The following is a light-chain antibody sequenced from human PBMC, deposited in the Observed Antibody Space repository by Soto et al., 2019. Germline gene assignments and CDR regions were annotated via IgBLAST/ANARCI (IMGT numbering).Light chain of an antibody. CDR3: SSYAGSNKLV. J-gene: IGLJ3*02. CDR2: EVT. Sequence: QSALTQPPSASGSPGQSVTISCTGTSSDVGGYNYVSWFQQHPGKAPKVIISEVTKRPSGVPDRFSGSKSGNTASLTVSGLQAEDEADYYCSSYAGSNKLVIGGGTKLTVL. V-gene: IGLV2-8*01. CDR1: SSDVGGYNY.